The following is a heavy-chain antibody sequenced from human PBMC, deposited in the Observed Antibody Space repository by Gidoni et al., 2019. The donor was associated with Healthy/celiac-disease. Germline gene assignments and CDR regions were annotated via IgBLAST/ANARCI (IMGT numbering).Heavy chain of an antibody. D-gene: IGHD6-19*01. J-gene: IGHJ1*01. CDR1: GFPFSSYG. V-gene: IGHV3-30*18. Sequence: QVQLVESGGGVVQPGRSLRLSWSASGFPFSSYGMHWVRQAPGKGLEWVAVISYDGSNKYYADSVKGRFTISRDNSKNTLYLQMNSLRAEDTAVYYCAKDPSSIAVAGYFQHWGQGTLVTVSS. CDR2: ISYDGSNK. CDR3: AKDPSSIAVAGYFQH.